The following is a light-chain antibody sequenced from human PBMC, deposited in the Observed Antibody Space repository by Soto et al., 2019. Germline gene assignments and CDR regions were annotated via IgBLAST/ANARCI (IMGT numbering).Light chain of an antibody. V-gene: IGKV1-5*03. CDR1: QSISSW. CDR3: QQYNSPYT. J-gene: IGKJ2*01. CDR2: KAS. Sequence: DIQMTQSPSTLSASVGDRVTITCRASQSISSWLAWYQQKPGKAPKLLIYKASSLESEVPSRFSGSGSGTEFTLTISSLQPDDFATYYCQQYNSPYTFGQGTKLEIK.